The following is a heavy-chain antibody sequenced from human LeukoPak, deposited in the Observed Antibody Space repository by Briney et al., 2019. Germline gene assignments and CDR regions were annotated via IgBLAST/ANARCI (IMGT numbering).Heavy chain of an antibody. J-gene: IGHJ3*02. CDR3: AKGFYYDSSGTDDAFDI. Sequence: GGSLRLSCAASGFTFSSYGMHWVRQAPGKGLEWVAFIRYDGSNKYYADSVKGRFTISRDNSKNTLYLQMNSLRAEDTAVYYCAKGFYYDSSGTDDAFDIWGQGTMVTVSS. CDR1: GFTFSSYG. CDR2: IRYDGSNK. V-gene: IGHV3-30*02. D-gene: IGHD3-22*01.